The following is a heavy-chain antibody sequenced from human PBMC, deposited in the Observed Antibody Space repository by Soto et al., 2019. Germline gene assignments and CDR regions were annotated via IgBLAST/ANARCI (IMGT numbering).Heavy chain of an antibody. V-gene: IGHV4-30-4*01. D-gene: IGHD6-6*01. CDR3: AREFSDSSSSAGFDY. J-gene: IGHJ4*02. CDR2: IYYSGST. CDR1: CGSISSGDYY. Sequence: TLSLTCTVSCGSISSGDYYWSRIRQPPGKGLEWIGYIYYSGSTYYNPSLKSRVTISVDTSKNQFSLKLSSVTAADTAVYYCAREFSDSSSSAGFDYWGQGTLVTVSS.